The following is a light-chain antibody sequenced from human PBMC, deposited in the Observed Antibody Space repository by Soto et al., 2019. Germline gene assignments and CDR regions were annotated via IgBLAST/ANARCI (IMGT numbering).Light chain of an antibody. Sequence: PGERAPLSCRASQSVSSTYLAWYQQQPGQAPRLRMSGTSNRATGTPDRFSGSGSGTDFTLTISRLEPEDFAVYYCQQYGSPPITFGQGTRLEIK. CDR2: GTS. J-gene: IGKJ5*01. CDR1: QSVSSTY. CDR3: QQYGSPPIT. V-gene: IGKV3-20*01.